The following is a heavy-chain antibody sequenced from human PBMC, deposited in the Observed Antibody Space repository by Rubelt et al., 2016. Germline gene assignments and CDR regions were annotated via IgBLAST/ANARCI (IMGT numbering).Heavy chain of an antibody. D-gene: IGHD1-1*01. V-gene: IGHV4-39*07. J-gene: IGHJ4*02. Sequence: QLQLQESGPGLVKPSETLSLTCSVSGGSVTNSDYYWAWIRLPPGKGLEWFGSINHSGTTYYNQSFKSRVTISVDTPRNKFSLRLSSATAADAAVYYGARVCGTGRCVDYWGLGTLVTVSS. CDR1: GGSVTNSDYY. CDR3: ARVCGTGRCVDY. CDR2: INHSGTT.